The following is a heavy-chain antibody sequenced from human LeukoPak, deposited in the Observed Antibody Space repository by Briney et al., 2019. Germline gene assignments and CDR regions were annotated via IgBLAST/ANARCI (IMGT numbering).Heavy chain of an antibody. D-gene: IGHD5-12*01. CDR3: ARGEVATIPHFDY. CDR1: GYTFTGYY. J-gene: IGHJ4*02. V-gene: IGHV1-2*02. Sequence: GASVKVSCKASGYTFTGYYMHWVRQAPGQGLEWMGWINPNSGATNYAQKFQGRVTMTRDTSISTAYMELTRLISDDTAVYYCARGEVATIPHFDYWGQGILVTVSS. CDR2: INPNSGAT.